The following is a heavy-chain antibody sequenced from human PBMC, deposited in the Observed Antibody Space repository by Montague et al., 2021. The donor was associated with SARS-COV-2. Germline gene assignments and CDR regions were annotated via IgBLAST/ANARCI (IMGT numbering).Heavy chain of an antibody. CDR2: IYTSGST. J-gene: IGHJ3*02. V-gene: IGHV4-4*07. CDR1: GGSISSYY. Sequence: SETLSLTCTVSGGSISSYYWNWIRQPAGKGLEWIGLIYTSGSTNYNPSLKSRVTMSLDTSKNQFSLKLGSVTAADTAVYYCARGSFGMGAFDIWGQGTMVTVSS. D-gene: IGHD1-14*01. CDR3: ARGSFGMGAFDI.